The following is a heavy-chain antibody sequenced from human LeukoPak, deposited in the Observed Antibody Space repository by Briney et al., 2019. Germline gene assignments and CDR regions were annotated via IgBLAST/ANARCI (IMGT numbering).Heavy chain of an antibody. CDR2: IKHEGSDK. J-gene: IGHJ4*02. CDR1: GLTFSLYW. Sequence: GGTLRLSCVASGLTFSLYWMTWVRQAPGKGLEWVANIKHEGSDKYYVDSVKGRFTISRDNAKKSLYLQMNSLRGEDTAVYYCARGRSTEYWGQGTLVTVAS. CDR3: ARGRSTEY. V-gene: IGHV3-7*01.